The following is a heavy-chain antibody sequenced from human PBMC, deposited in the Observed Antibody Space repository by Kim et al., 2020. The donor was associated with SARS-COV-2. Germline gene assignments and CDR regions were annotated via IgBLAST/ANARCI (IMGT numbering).Heavy chain of an antibody. CDR2: IYTGGST. CDR1: GFTVSSNS. V-gene: IGHV3-53*04. D-gene: IGHD2-21*02. J-gene: IGHJ4*02. Sequence: GGSLRLSCAASGFTVSSNSMSWVRQAPGKGLEWVSVIYTGGSTYYADSVKGRFTISRHNSKNTVYLQMNSLRAEDTAVYYCGTDCGGDCPNFDYWGQGTLVTVSS. CDR3: GTDCGGDCPNFDY.